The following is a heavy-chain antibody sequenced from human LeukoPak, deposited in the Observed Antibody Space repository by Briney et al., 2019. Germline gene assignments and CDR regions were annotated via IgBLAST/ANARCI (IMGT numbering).Heavy chain of an antibody. CDR3: ARGCSGDCYSLINYYYGMDV. D-gene: IGHD2-21*02. CDR1: GFTFSSYS. V-gene: IGHV3-48*02. CDR2: ISSSSSTI. Sequence: PGGSLRLSCAASGFTFSSYSMNWVRPPPGKGLEWVSYISSSSSTIYSADSVKGRFTISTDNAKNSLYLQMNSLRDEDTAVYYCARGCSGDCYSLINYYYGMDVWGQGTTVTVSS. J-gene: IGHJ6*02.